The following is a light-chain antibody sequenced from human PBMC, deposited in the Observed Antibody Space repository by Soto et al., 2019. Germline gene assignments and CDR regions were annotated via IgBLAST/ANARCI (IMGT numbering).Light chain of an antibody. V-gene: IGKV4-1*01. Sequence: DIVMTKSPDSLAVSLGERATINCKSSQNILYGSNNRNSLAWFQQKPGQPPKLLIYWASTRESGVTDRFSGSGSGTDFTLTVSSMQPEDVALYYCQQYFSPPPTFGQGTKLEI. CDR1: QNILYGSNNRNS. CDR3: QQYFSPPPT. CDR2: WAS. J-gene: IGKJ2*01.